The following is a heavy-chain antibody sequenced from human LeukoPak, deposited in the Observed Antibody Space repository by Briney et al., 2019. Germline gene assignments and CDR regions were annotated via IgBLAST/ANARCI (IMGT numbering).Heavy chain of an antibody. J-gene: IGHJ4*02. V-gene: IGHV1-2*02. Sequence: ASVKVSCKASGYTFTGYYMHWVRQAPGQGLEWMGWINPNSGGTNYAQKFQGRVTMTRDTSISTAYMELSRLRSDDTAVYYCASDTNYGDYVRGFDYWGRGTLVTVSS. CDR1: GYTFTGYY. CDR3: ASDTNYGDYVRGFDY. CDR2: INPNSGGT. D-gene: IGHD4-17*01.